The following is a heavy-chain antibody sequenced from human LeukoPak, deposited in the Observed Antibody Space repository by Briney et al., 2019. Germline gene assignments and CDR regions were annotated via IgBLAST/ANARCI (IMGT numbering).Heavy chain of an antibody. CDR2: IRYDGSNK. V-gene: IGHV3-30*02. J-gene: IGHJ4*02. Sequence: PGGSLRLSCAASGFTFSSYGMHWVRQAPGKGLEWVAFIRYDGSNKYYADSVKGRFTISRDNSKNTLYLQMNSLTAEDTAVYYCVREATGYSFADYWGQGTLVSVSS. CDR3: VREATGYSFADY. D-gene: IGHD1-26*01. CDR1: GFTFSSYG.